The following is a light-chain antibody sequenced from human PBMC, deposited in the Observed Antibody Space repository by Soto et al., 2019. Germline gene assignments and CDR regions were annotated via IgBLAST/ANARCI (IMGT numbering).Light chain of an antibody. CDR1: QSVSTN. V-gene: IGKV3-15*01. Sequence: VMTQSPAILSVSPGERATLSCRASQSVSTNVAWYQQIPGQTPRLLIYGASTRATGIPVRFSGSGSGTEFTLTISSLQPEDFATYYCQQSSSTPQTFGGGTRVEIK. CDR3: QQSSSTPQT. CDR2: GAS. J-gene: IGKJ4*01.